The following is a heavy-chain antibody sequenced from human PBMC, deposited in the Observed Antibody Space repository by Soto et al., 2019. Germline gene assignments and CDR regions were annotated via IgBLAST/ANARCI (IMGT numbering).Heavy chain of an antibody. D-gene: IGHD3-10*01. J-gene: IGHJ6*02. CDR1: GGTFSSYA. V-gene: IGHV1-69*01. CDR3: ARGGDYSGSESYYHHYSYGMDV. Sequence: QVQLVQSGAEVKKPESSVKVSCKASGGTFSSYAISWVRQAPGQGLEWMGGIIPIFGTANYAQRFQGRVTITEDEPTSTGYMEHGRRKSEDKAVYYCARGGDYSGSESYYHHYSYGMDVWGQGTKVTVSS. CDR2: IIPIFGTA.